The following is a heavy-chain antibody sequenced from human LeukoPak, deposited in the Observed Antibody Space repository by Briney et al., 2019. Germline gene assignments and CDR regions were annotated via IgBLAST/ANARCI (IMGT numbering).Heavy chain of an antibody. CDR2: ISWNGGVT. CDR1: GFTFDEYA. Sequence: GGSLRLSCAASGFTFDEYAMYWVRQAPGKGLEWVSGISWNGGVTGYADSVKGRFAISRDSAKNSLSLQMNSLRAEDTAFYYCAKGGGAGSYYYGYFDSWGQGTLVTVSS. CDR3: AKGGGAGSYYYGYFDS. D-gene: IGHD3-10*01. V-gene: IGHV3-9*01. J-gene: IGHJ4*02.